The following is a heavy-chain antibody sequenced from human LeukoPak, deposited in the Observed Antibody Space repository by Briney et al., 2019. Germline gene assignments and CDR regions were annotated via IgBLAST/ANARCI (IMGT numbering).Heavy chain of an antibody. J-gene: IGHJ2*01. CDR2: IYSGGST. D-gene: IGHD5-18*01. V-gene: IGHV3-53*01. Sequence: PGGSLRLSCAASGSTVSSNSMTWVRQAPGKGLEWVSVIYSGGSTYYADSVKGRFTISRDNSKNTLYLQMNSLRAEDTAVYYCARTYSGYSYGMYWYFDLWGRGTLVTVPS. CDR3: ARTYSGYSYGMYWYFDL. CDR1: GSTVSSNS.